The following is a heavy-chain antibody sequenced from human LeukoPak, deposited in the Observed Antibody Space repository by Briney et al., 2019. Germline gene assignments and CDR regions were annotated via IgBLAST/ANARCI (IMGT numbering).Heavy chain of an antibody. CDR2: IIPIFGTA. CDR3: ATFAVAELGRSDY. Sequence: SVKVSCKASGGTFSSYAIIWVRQAPGQGLEWMGGIIPIFGTANYAQKFQGRVTITTDESTSTAYMELSSLRSEDTAVYYCATFAVAELGRSDYWGQGTLVTVSS. CDR1: GGTFSSYA. J-gene: IGHJ4*02. V-gene: IGHV1-69*05. D-gene: IGHD6-13*01.